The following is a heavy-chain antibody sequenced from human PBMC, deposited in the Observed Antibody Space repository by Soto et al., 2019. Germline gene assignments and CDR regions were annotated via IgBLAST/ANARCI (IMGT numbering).Heavy chain of an antibody. Sequence: ASVKVSCKASGYTFTSYYMHWVRQAPGQGLEWMGIINPSGGSTSYAQKFQGRVTMTRDTSTSTVYMELSSLTSDDTAIYYCGRAGAASYFYYGLDFWGQGTTVTVSS. CDR2: INPSGGST. CDR3: GRAGAASYFYYGLDF. V-gene: IGHV1-46*01. D-gene: IGHD3-16*01. CDR1: GYTFTSYY. J-gene: IGHJ6*02.